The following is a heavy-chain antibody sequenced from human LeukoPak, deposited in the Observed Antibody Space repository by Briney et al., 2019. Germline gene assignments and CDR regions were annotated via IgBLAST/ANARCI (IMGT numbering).Heavy chain of an antibody. CDR1: GFTFSSYA. D-gene: IGHD4-17*01. J-gene: IGHJ5*02. CDR3: ARGSYGDFPDWFDP. Sequence: GGSLRLSCAASGFTFSSYAMHWVRQAPGKGLEWVAVISYDGSNKYYADSVKGQFTISRDNSKNTLYLQMNSLRAEDTAVYYCARGSYGDFPDWFDPWGQGTLVTVSS. V-gene: IGHV3-30*04. CDR2: ISYDGSNK.